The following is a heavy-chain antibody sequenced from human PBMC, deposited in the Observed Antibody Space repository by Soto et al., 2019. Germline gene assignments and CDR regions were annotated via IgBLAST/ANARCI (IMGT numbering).Heavy chain of an antibody. CDR3: ARGLNGYYSNAYVDY. D-gene: IGHD3-22*01. J-gene: IGHJ4*02. V-gene: IGHV1-3*05. CDR2: INAGNGNT. Sequence: QVQLVQSGAEEKKPGASVKVSCKASGYTFISYAMHWVRQAPGQRLEWMGWINAGNGNTKYSQKFQGRVTITRDTSASTAYMELSSLRSEDTAVYYCARGLNGYYSNAYVDYWGQGTLVTVSS. CDR1: GYTFISYA.